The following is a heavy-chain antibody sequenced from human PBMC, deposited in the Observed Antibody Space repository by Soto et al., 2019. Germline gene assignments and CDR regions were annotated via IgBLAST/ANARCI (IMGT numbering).Heavy chain of an antibody. Sequence: QVQLVESGGGVVQPERSLRLSCAASGFTFSSHGMHWVRQAPGKGLEWVAFIWYDGSNKDYADSVKGRFTISRDNSKNTLYLQMNSLRAEQTAVYYCAREPKVFGSGVEPFDFWGQGTLVTVSS. J-gene: IGHJ4*02. V-gene: IGHV3-33*01. CDR3: AREPKVFGSGVEPFDF. CDR2: IWYDGSNK. CDR1: GFTFSSHG. D-gene: IGHD3-10*01.